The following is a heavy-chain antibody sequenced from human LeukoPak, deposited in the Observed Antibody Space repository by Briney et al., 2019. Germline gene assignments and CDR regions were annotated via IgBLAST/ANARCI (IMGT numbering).Heavy chain of an antibody. CDR1: GFIFSNYG. CDR3: AKGFDFHFDY. V-gene: IGHV3-30*02. D-gene: IGHD3-9*01. CDR2: IRYDGSEK. Sequence: GGSLRLSCGASGFIFSNYGIHWVRQAPGKGLQWVAFIRYDGSEKYYADSVKGRFTISRDNSKNTLYLQMNSLRAEDTAVYYCAKGFDFHFDYWGQGTLVTVSS. J-gene: IGHJ4*02.